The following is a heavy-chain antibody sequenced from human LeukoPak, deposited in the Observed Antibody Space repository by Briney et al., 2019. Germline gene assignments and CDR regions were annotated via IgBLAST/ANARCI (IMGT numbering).Heavy chain of an antibody. J-gene: IGHJ4*02. V-gene: IGHV3-33*01. D-gene: IGHD2-21*02. CDR2: IWYDGSNK. Sequence: GGSLRLSCAASGFTFSSYGMHWVRQAPGKGLEWVAVIWYDGSNKYYADSVKGRFTISRDNSKNTLYLQMNSLRAEDTAVYYCARDTRQFCGGDCYSVGYWGQGTLVTVSS. CDR1: GFTFSSYG. CDR3: ARDTRQFCGGDCYSVGY.